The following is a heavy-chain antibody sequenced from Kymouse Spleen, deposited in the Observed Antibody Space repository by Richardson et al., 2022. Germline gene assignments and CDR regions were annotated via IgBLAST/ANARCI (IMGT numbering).Heavy chain of an antibody. CDR1: GGSFSGYY. Sequence: QVQLQQWGAGLLKPSETLSLTCAVYGGSFSGYYWSWIRQPPGKGLEWIGEINHSGSTNYNPSLKSRVTISVDTSKNQFSLKLSSVTAADTAVYYCAGFTMVRGVMRDYWGQGTLVTVSS. J-gene: IGHJ4*02. CDR3: AGFTMVRGVMRDY. V-gene: IGHV4-34*01. CDR2: INHSGST. D-gene: IGHD3-10*01.